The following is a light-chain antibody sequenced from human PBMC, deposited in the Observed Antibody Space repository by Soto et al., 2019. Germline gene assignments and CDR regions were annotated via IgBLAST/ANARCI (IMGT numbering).Light chain of an antibody. Sequence: EIVLTQSPATLSLSPGERATLSCRASQSVSSYLAWYQQKPGQAPRLLIYDASNRATGIPARFSGSGCGTAFTLTISSLEPEDFAVYYCQQRSNWPLTFGGGTKVEIK. J-gene: IGKJ4*01. V-gene: IGKV3-11*01. CDR1: QSVSSY. CDR3: QQRSNWPLT. CDR2: DAS.